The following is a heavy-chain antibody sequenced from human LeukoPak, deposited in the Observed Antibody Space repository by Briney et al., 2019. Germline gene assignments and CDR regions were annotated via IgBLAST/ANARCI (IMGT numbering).Heavy chain of an antibody. D-gene: IGHD6-13*01. CDR2: MNPNSGNT. Sequence: ASVKVSCKASGYTFTGYYIHWVRQATGQGLEWMGWMNPNSGNTGYAQKFQGRVTMTRNTSISTAYMELSSLRSEDMAVYYCARGISSSWYWSQYYYYMDVWGKGTTVTISS. CDR3: ARGISSSWYWSQYYYYMDV. CDR1: GYTFTGYY. J-gene: IGHJ6*03. V-gene: IGHV1-8*02.